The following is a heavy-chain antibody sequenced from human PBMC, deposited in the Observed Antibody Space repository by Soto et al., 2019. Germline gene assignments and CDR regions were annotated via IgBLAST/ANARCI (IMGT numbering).Heavy chain of an antibody. CDR1: GGSFSGSY. CDR2: IEHGGST. J-gene: IGHJ4*02. D-gene: IGHD3-10*01. CDR3: GRGPLMPYYYNSGNRDRGYFDF. V-gene: IGHV4-34*01. Sequence: SETLSLTCAVYGGSFSGSYWGWIRQPPGKGLEWIGEIEHGGSTNYNSSLKSRVTMSVDTSKNQISLHVTSVTAADTAVYYCGRGPLMPYYYNSGNRDRGYFDFGGQGTLVTVSS.